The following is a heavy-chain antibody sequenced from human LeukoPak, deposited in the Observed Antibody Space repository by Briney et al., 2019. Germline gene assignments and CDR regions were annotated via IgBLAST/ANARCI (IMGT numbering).Heavy chain of an antibody. V-gene: IGHV3-21*01. CDR1: GFTFSSYS. CDR2: ISSSSSYI. CDR3: ASAMSVGGWSAHFDY. J-gene: IGHJ4*02. Sequence: GGSLRLSCAASGFTFSSYSMNWVRQAPGKGLEWVSSISSSSSYIYYADSVKGRFTISRDNAKNSLYLQMNSLRAEDTAVYYCASAMSVGGWSAHFDYWGQGTLVTVSS. D-gene: IGHD6-19*01.